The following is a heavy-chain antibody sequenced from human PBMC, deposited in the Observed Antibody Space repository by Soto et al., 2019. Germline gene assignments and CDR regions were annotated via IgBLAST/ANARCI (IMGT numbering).Heavy chain of an antibody. V-gene: IGHV1-3*01. J-gene: IGHJ4*02. Sequence: VASVKVSCKASGYTFTSYAMHWVRQAPGQRLEWMGWINAGNGNTKYSQKFQGRVTITRDTSASTAYMELSSLRSEDTAVYYCARDRSSSGWYYFDYWGQGTLVTVSS. CDR1: GYTFTSYA. CDR3: ARDRSSSGWYYFDY. CDR2: INAGNGNT. D-gene: IGHD6-19*01.